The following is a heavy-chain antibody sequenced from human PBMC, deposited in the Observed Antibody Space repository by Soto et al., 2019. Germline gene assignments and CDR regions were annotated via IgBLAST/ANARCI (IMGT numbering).Heavy chain of an antibody. D-gene: IGHD2-15*01. CDR3: ARSLTQYCSGGTCYVYYGMEV. J-gene: IGHJ6*02. CDR1: GGTFSSYA. CDR2: INAGSGNT. V-gene: IGHV1-3*01. Sequence: ASVKVSCKASGGTFSSYAISWVRQAPGQRLEWMGWINAGSGNTKYSQKFQGRVTITRDTSASTAYMELSSLRSEDTAVYYCARSLTQYCSGGTCYVYYGMEVWGQGTTVTVSS.